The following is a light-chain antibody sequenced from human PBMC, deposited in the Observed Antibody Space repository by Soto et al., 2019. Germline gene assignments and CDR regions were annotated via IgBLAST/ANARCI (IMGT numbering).Light chain of an antibody. Sequence: DIQLTQSPSSLSASVGDRVTITCQASQNIVTYLNWYQQKPGKAPELLIYGASNLQTGVPSRFSGSGSGTDFTFTISSLQPEDTATYYCQQYDNRPPYTFGQGTNLEIK. J-gene: IGKJ2*01. CDR2: GAS. CDR3: QQYDNRPPYT. CDR1: QNIVTY. V-gene: IGKV1-33*01.